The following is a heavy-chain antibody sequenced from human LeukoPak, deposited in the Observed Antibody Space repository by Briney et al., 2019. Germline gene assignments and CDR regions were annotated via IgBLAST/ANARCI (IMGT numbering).Heavy chain of an antibody. V-gene: IGHV3-74*01. CDR1: GFSFTSYR. J-gene: IGHJ4*02. CDR2: VDHGGSGT. CDR3: VTDLG. Sequence: GGSLRLSCAASGFSFTSYRMHWVRQPPGKGLVWVSRVDHGGSGTAYADFVTGRFTISRDNAKNMVYLQMNSLRVEDTAVYYCVTDLGWGQGTLVTVSS.